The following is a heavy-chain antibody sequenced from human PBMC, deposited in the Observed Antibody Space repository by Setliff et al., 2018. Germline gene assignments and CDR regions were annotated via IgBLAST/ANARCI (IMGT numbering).Heavy chain of an antibody. V-gene: IGHV4-39*07. D-gene: IGHD6-13*01. CDR1: GGSISSSSYY. CDR2: IYHSGST. Sequence: SETLSLTCTVSGGSISSSSYYWGWIRQPPGKGLEWIGSIYHSGSTYYNASLKSRVTISVDTSKNQFSLKLSSVTAADTAVYYCARSASDWAAAGEFDYWGQGTLVTVSS. J-gene: IGHJ4*02. CDR3: ARSASDWAAAGEFDY.